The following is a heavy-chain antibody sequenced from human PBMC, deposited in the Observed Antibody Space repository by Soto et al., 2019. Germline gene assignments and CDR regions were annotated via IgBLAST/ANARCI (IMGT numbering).Heavy chain of an antibody. CDR2: ISYGGSNK. CDR1: GFTFSSYG. Sequence: GGSLRLSCAASGFTFSSYGMHWVRQAPGKGLEWVAVISYGGSNKYYADSVKGRFTISRDNSKNTLYLQMNSLRAEDTAVYYCAKDIRGIAAREYYYYGMDVWGQGTTVTVSS. D-gene: IGHD6-13*01. CDR3: AKDIRGIAAREYYYYGMDV. V-gene: IGHV3-30*18. J-gene: IGHJ6*02.